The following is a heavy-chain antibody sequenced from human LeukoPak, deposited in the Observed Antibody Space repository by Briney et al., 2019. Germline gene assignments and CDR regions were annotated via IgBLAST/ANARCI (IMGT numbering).Heavy chain of an antibody. V-gene: IGHV3-23*01. Sequence: GGSLRLSCAASGFTFSSSAMSWVRQAPGKGLEWVSAVSDDGGTTYYKTSVKGRFTISRDNSKNTLYLQMNSLRVEDTAVYYCATNFLLSVHYPPFFDYWGQGALVTVSS. CDR1: GFTFSSSA. J-gene: IGHJ4*02. CDR3: ATNFLLSVHYPPFFDY. D-gene: IGHD2-15*01. CDR2: VSDDGGTT.